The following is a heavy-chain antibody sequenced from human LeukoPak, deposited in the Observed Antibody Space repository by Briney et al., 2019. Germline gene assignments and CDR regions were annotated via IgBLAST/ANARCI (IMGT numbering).Heavy chain of an antibody. D-gene: IGHD3-3*01. CDR2: IYYSGST. V-gene: IGHV4-39*07. CDR1: GGSISSSSYY. CDR3: ARIYDFWSGPQFDY. J-gene: IGHJ4*02. Sequence: SETLSLTCTVSGGSISSSSYYWGWIRQPPGTGLEWIGGIYYSGSTYYNPSLKSRVTISVDTSKNQFSLKLSSVTAADTAVYYCARIYDFWSGPQFDYWGQGTLVTVSS.